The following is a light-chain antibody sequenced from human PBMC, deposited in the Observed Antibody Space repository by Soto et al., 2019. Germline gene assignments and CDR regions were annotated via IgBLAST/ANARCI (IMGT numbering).Light chain of an antibody. J-gene: IGKJ1*01. V-gene: IGKV3-15*01. CDR3: QQYNNCPWT. CDR1: QRVSSN. Sequence: EIVMTQSPATLSVSPGERATLSCRASQRVSSNLAWYQQKPGQAPRLLIYGASTRATGIPARFSGSGSGTDFTLTISRLQSEDFAVYYCQQYNNCPWTFVPGTKVEIK. CDR2: GAS.